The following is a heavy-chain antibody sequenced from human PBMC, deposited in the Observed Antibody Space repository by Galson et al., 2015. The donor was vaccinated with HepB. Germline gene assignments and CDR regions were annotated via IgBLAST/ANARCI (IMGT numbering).Heavy chain of an antibody. D-gene: IGHD2-2*01. CDR3: ARSYCSTSSCSQRYFDL. CDR1: GGTFSSYA. J-gene: IGHJ2*01. CDR2: IIPIFGTA. Sequence: SVKVSCKASGGTFSSYAISWVRQAPGQGLEWMGGIIPIFGTANYAQKFQGRVTITADESTSTAYMELSSLRSEDTAVYYCARSYCSTSSCSQRYFDLWGRGTLVTVSS. V-gene: IGHV1-69*13.